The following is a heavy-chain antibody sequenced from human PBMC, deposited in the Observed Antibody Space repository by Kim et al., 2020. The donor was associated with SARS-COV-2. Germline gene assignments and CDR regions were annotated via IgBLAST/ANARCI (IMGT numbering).Heavy chain of an antibody. Sequence: GGSLRLSCAASGFTFSSYGMHWVRQAPGKGLEWVAVISYDGSNKYYADSVKGRFTISRDNSKNTLYLQMNSLRAEDTAVYYCARESPRWRITMVRGGEEDAFDIWGQGTMVTVSS. V-gene: IGHV3-33*05. D-gene: IGHD3-10*01. CDR3: ARESPRWRITMVRGGEEDAFDI. CDR1: GFTFSSYG. J-gene: IGHJ3*02. CDR2: ISYDGSNK.